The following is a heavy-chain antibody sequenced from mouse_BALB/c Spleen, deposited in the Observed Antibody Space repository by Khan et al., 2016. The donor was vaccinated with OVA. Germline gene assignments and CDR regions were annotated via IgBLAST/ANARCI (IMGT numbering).Heavy chain of an antibody. CDR3: VREWGSWFPY. CDR1: GYIFIDYN. Sequence: VQLQQSGTELARPGASVKLSCKASGYIFIDYNINWVKQRTGQGLEWIGEISPGSGNTYYNEKFKGKATLTADKSSSTAYMQLSSLTSEDSAVYFCVREWGSWFPYWGQGTLVTVSA. CDR2: ISPGSGNT. D-gene: IGHD1-3*01. J-gene: IGHJ3*01. V-gene: IGHV1-77*01.